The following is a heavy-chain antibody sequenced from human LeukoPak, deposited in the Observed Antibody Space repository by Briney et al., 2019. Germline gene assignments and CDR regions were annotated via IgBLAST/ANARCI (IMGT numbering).Heavy chain of an antibody. D-gene: IGHD1-1*01. V-gene: IGHV4-34*01. CDR1: GGSLSDYY. J-gene: IGHJ6*03. CDR2: INHSGST. Sequence: SETLSLTCAVYGGSLSDYYWSWIRQPPGKGLEWIGEINHSGSTNYNPSLKSRVTISLDTSKNQFSLKLSSVTAADTAVYYCASQVRLERLYYYYYMDVWDKGTTVTVSS. CDR3: ASQVRLERLYYYYYMDV.